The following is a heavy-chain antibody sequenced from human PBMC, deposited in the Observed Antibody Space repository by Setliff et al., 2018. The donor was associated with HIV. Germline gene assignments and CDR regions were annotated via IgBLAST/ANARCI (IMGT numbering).Heavy chain of an antibody. CDR1: GDYIGSRAYY. D-gene: IGHD6-13*01. J-gene: IGHJ5*02. Sequence: SETLSLTCTVSGDYIGSRAYYWAWIRQPPGKGLEWLGNIGNIYYGGTTYYNPSLKGRITISVFTSSQQLSLTLTSVTPADTAVYYCARLRAAGTVHYFDPWGQGTQVTVSA. CDR2: IYYGGTT. V-gene: IGHV4-39*01. CDR3: ARLRAAGTVHYFDP.